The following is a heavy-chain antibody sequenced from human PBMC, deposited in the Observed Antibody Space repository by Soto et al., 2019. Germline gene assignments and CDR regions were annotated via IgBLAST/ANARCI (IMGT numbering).Heavy chain of an antibody. Sequence: SETLSLTCTVSGDSISAYYWSWIRQPPGKGLEWIGFIYYTGSIDYNPSLESRVTTSVDTPKKQFSLKLSSVTAADTAMYYCARVSYGDYALYYFDFWGQGTLVTVSS. D-gene: IGHD4-17*01. J-gene: IGHJ4*02. CDR3: ARVSYGDYALYYFDF. CDR1: GDSISAYY. CDR2: IYYTGSI. V-gene: IGHV4-59*01.